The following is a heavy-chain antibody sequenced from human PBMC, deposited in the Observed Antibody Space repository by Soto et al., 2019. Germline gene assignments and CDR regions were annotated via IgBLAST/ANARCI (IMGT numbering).Heavy chain of an antibody. CDR3: ARVDRGMAHFDY. Sequence: QITLKESGPMLVKPTQTLTLTCTFSGFSLTTSGVGVVWTRQPPGKALEWLALIYWDDDKRYSPSLASRLTITKDTSKNQVVLTVTNMVPVDTATYYCARVDRGMAHFDYWGQGTLVTVSS. CDR1: GFSLTTSGVG. D-gene: IGHD5-12*01. J-gene: IGHJ4*02. V-gene: IGHV2-5*02. CDR2: IYWDDDK.